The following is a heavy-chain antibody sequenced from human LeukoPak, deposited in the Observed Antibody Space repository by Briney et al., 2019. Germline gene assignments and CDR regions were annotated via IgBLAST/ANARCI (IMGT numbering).Heavy chain of an antibody. CDR1: GFTFSSHA. J-gene: IGHJ4*02. V-gene: IGHV3-23*01. Sequence: GGSLRLSCAASGFTFSSHAMSWVRQAPGKGLEWVSVISGSGDSTYYADSVKGRFTISRDNSKSTLYLQMNSLRAEDTAVYYCTWGGSGYYAHWGQGTLVAVSS. CDR2: ISGSGDST. D-gene: IGHD3-3*01. CDR3: TWGGSGYYAH.